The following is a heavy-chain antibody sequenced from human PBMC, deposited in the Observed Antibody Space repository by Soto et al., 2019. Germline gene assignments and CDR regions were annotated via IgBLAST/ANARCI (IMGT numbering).Heavy chain of an antibody. CDR1: GYSFTSYW. V-gene: IGHV5-51*01. Sequence: GEALKIPCKGSGYSFTSYWIGWVRQMPGKGLEWMGIIYPGDADTRYSPSFQGQVTISADKSISTAYLQWSSLKASDTTMYYCARGEAVAGATGDYWGQGTLVTVSS. J-gene: IGHJ4*02. D-gene: IGHD6-19*01. CDR3: ARGEAVAGATGDY. CDR2: IYPGDADT.